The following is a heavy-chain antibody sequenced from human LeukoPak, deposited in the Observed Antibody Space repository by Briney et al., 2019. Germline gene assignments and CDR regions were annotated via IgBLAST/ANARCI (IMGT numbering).Heavy chain of an antibody. CDR3: ARASRDGYNQNFDF. D-gene: IGHD5-24*01. CDR1: GYNFGSYW. V-gene: IGHV5-51*01. J-gene: IGHJ4*02. CDR2: IYPGASEI. Sequence: GESLKISCKGLGYNFGSYWNAWVRQVPGKGLEWMGIIYPGASEIRYSPSFQGQVTISADTSISTAYLQWSSLKTSDTAMCYCARASRDGYNQNFDFWGQGTLVTVSS.